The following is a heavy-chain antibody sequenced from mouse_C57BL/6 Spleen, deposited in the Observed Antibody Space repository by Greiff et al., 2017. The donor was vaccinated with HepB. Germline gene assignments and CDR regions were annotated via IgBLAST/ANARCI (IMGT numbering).Heavy chain of an antibody. D-gene: IGHD3-3*01. CDR2: ISRGSSTI. V-gene: IGHV5-17*01. CDR1: GFTFSDYG. CDR3: ARPGGRGYFDY. Sequence: VQLKESGGGLVKPGGSLKLSCAASGFTFSDYGMHWVRQAPEKGLEWVAYISRGSSTIYYADTVKGRFTISRDNAKNTLFLQMTSLRSEDTAMYYCARPGGRGYFDYWGQGTTLTVSS. J-gene: IGHJ2*01.